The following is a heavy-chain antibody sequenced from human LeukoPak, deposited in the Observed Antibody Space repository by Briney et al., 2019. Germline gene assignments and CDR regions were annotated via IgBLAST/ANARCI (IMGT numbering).Heavy chain of an antibody. D-gene: IGHD3-3*01. CDR1: GGSTSSGNYY. CDR3: ARLGAGPTYYDFWSGYSSFYFDY. J-gene: IGHJ4*02. CDR2: ISSSGNT. V-gene: IGHV4-39*02. Sequence: PSETLSLTCTVSGGSTSSGNYYWGWIRQPPGKGLEWIGGISSSGNTYYNPSLKSRITISIDTSKNHFSLKLSSVSAADTAVYYCARLGAGPTYYDFWSGYSSFYFDYWGQGTLVTVSS.